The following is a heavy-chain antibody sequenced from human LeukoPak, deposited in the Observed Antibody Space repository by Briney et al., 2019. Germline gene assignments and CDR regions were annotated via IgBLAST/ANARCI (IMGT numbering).Heavy chain of an antibody. CDR1: GFTFSSYE. D-gene: IGHD2-2*02. J-gene: IGHJ4*02. CDR2: ISSSGSTI. Sequence: GGSLRLSCAASGFTFSSYEMNWVRQAPGKGLEWVSYISSSGSTIYYADSVKGRFTISRDNAKNSLYLQMNSLRAEDTAVCYCAKGGEKVPAAITGFDYWGQGTLVTVSS. V-gene: IGHV3-48*03. CDR3: AKGGEKVPAAITGFDY.